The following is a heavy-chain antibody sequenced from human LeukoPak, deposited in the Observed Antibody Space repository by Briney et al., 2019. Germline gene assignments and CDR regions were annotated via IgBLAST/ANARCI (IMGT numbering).Heavy chain of an antibody. CDR3: ARDPYDSSGSFDY. CDR1: GYSISSGYY. D-gene: IGHD3-22*01. Sequence: PSETLSLTCTVSGYSISSGYYWGWIRQPPGKGLEWIGSIYHSGSTYYNPSLKSRVTISVDTSKNQFSLKLSSVTAADTAVYYCARDPYDSSGSFDYWGQGTLVTVSS. J-gene: IGHJ4*02. CDR2: IYHSGST. V-gene: IGHV4-38-2*02.